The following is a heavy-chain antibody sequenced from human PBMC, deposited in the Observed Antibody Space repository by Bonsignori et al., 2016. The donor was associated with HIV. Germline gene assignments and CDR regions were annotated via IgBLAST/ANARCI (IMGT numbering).Heavy chain of an antibody. V-gene: IGHV4-4*07. D-gene: IGHD2-15*01. CDR2: IYTSGST. CDR3: ARDMGYCSGGSCYPGAFDI. Sequence: GKGLEWIGRIYTSGSTNYNPSLKSRVTMSVDTSKNQFSLKLSSVTAADTAVYYCARDMGYCSGGSCYPGAFDIWGQGTMVTVSS. J-gene: IGHJ3*02.